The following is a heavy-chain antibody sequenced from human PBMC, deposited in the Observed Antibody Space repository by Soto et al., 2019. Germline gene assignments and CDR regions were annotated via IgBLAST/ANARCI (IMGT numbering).Heavy chain of an antibody. D-gene: IGHD4-17*01. CDR3: AKLAQSEVDYGDYSVSN. V-gene: IGHV3-30*18. J-gene: IGHJ4*02. CDR2: ISYDGSNK. CDR1: GFTFSSYG. Sequence: GGSLRLSCAASGFTFSSYGMHWVRQAPGKGLEWVAVISYDGSNKYYADSVKGRFTISRDNSKNTLYLQMNSLRAEDTAVYYCAKLAQSEVDYGDYSVSNWGQGTLVTVSS.